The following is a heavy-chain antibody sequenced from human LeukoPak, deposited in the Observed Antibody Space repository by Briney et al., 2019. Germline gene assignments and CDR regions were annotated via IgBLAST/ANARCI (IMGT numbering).Heavy chain of an antibody. Sequence: PSETLSLTCTVSGYSISSGYYWGWIRQPPGKGLEWIGSIYHSGSTYYNPSLKSRVTISVDTSKNQFSLKLSSVTAADTAVYYCARVGAYYYDMYYFDYWGQGTLVTVSS. J-gene: IGHJ4*02. CDR3: ARVGAYYYDMYYFDY. CDR1: GYSISSGYY. D-gene: IGHD3-22*01. CDR2: IYHSGST. V-gene: IGHV4-38-2*02.